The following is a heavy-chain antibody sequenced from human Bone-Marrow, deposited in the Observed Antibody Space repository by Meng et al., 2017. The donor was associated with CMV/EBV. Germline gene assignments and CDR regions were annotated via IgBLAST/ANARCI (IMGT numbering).Heavy chain of an antibody. CDR3: ARVGQLLWDWFDP. CDR1: GYNFTSYW. CDR2: IYPGDSDT. J-gene: IGHJ5*02. D-gene: IGHD2-2*01. Sequence: KVSCKGSGYNFTSYWIAWVRQTPGTGLEWMGIIYPGDSDTKYSPSFQGQVTFSADKSVTTAYLQWNSLKASDTAMYYCARVGQLLWDWFDPWGQGNRVNGAS. V-gene: IGHV5-51*01.